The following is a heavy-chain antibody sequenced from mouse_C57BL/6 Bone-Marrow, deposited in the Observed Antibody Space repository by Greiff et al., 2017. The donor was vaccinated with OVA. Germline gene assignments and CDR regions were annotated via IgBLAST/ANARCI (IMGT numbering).Heavy chain of an antibody. J-gene: IGHJ4*01. CDR2: IYPGNSDT. Sequence: EVQLQQSGTVLARPGASVKMSCKTSGYTFTSYWMHWVKQRPGQGLEWIGAIYPGNSDTSYNQKVKGKAKLTAVTSASTAYMELSSLTNEDSAVYYCTREEGFSLLWLRDYAMDYWGQGTSVTVSS. CDR1: GYTFTSYW. CDR3: TREEGFSLLWLRDYAMDY. V-gene: IGHV1-5*01. D-gene: IGHD2-2*01.